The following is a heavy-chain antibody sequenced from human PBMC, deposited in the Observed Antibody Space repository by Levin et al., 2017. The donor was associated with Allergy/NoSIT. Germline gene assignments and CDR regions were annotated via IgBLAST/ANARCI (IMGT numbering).Heavy chain of an antibody. CDR3: ARGPHVAEGDYYYYYGMDV. CDR2: ISSSSSYI. CDR1: GFTFSSYS. D-gene: IGHD6-19*01. J-gene: IGHJ6*02. V-gene: IGHV3-21*01. Sequence: PGGSLRLSCAASGFTFSSYSMNWVRQAPGKGLEWVSSISSSSSYIYYADSVKGRFTISRDNAKNSLYLQMNSLRAEDTAVYYCARGPHVAEGDYYYYYGMDVWGQGTTVTVSS.